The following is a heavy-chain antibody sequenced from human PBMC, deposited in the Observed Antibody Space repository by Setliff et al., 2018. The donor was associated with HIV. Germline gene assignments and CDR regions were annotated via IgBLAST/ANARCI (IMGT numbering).Heavy chain of an antibody. J-gene: IGHJ4*02. Sequence: GESLKISCAASGFFFKNAWMSWVRQAPGKGLEWIGRIKSEADGGTEESAAFLKGRFTISRDDSENTLFLQMNSLKAEDTALYYCTTAGHGSLDFDYWGQGTRVTVSS. CDR3: TTAGHGSLDFDY. CDR2: IKSEADGGTE. CDR1: GFFFKNAW. V-gene: IGHV3-15*01. D-gene: IGHD1-1*01.